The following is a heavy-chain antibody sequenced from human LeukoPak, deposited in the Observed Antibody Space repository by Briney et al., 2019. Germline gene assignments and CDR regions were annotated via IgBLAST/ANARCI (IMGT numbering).Heavy chain of an antibody. D-gene: IGHD1-26*01. V-gene: IGHV3-30*18. J-gene: IGHJ4*02. CDR2: ISYDGSNK. CDR1: GFTFSSYW. Sequence: GGSLRLSCAASGFTFSSYWMHWVRQAPGKGLDWVAVISYDGSNKYYADSVKGRFTISRDNSKNTLYLQMNSLRAEDTAVYYCAKDLYSGSRRIFDYWGRGTLVTVSS. CDR3: AKDLYSGSRRIFDY.